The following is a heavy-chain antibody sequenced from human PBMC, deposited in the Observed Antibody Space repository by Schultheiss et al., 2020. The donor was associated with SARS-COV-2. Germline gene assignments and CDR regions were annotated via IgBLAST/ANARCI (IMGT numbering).Heavy chain of an antibody. J-gene: IGHJ4*02. CDR2: IWYDGSNK. Sequence: GESLKISCAASGFTFSSYGMHWVRQAPGKGLEWVAVIWYDGSNKYYADSVKGRFTISRDGAKNSLYLEMNSLRGDDTAVYYCARDSPYCSSTSCYIDYWGQGTLVTVSS. V-gene: IGHV3-33*01. CDR1: GFTFSSYG. D-gene: IGHD2-2*02. CDR3: ARDSPYCSSTSCYIDY.